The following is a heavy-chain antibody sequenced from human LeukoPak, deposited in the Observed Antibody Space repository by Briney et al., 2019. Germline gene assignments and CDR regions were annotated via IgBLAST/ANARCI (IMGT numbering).Heavy chain of an antibody. J-gene: IGHJ6*02. CDR1: GGSISSSGYY. Sequence: PSETLSLTCTVSGGSISSSGYYWGWIRQPPGQGLEWIGSIYYSGSTYYYPSLKSRVTISVDTSKNQFYLKLSSVTAADTAVYYCAREYCGGDCYSAWYYGMDVWGQGTTVTVSS. CDR2: IYYSGST. D-gene: IGHD2-21*02. V-gene: IGHV4-39*02. CDR3: AREYCGGDCYSAWYYGMDV.